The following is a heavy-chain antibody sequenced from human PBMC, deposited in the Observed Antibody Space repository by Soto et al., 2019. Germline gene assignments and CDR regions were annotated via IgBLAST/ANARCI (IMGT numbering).Heavy chain of an antibody. Sequence: QITLKESGPTLVKPTQTLSLTCTFSGFSLNTSGVGVDWIRQSPGKALEWLALIYWDDDKRYSPALKSRLTITKDTSKNQVVLTMTNMDPVDTATDYCAHRPSYGSGSYYTGGFDYWGQGSLVTVSS. J-gene: IGHJ4*02. CDR1: GFSLNTSGVG. V-gene: IGHV2-5*02. CDR2: IYWDDDK. D-gene: IGHD3-10*01. CDR3: AHRPSYGSGSYYTGGFDY.